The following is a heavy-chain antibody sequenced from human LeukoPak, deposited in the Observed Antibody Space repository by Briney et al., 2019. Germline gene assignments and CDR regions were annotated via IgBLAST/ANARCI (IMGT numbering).Heavy chain of an antibody. V-gene: IGHV4-59*01. CDR2: IYYSGST. J-gene: IGHJ4*02. D-gene: IGHD3-10*01. CDR3: ARDSDYYGSGSYNY. Sequence: PSETLSLTCAVYGGSFSGYYWSWIRQPPGKGLEWIGYIYYSGSTNYNPSLKSRVTISVDTSKNQFSLKLSSVTAADTAVYYCARDSDYYGSGSYNYWGQGTLVTVSS. CDR1: GGSFSGYY.